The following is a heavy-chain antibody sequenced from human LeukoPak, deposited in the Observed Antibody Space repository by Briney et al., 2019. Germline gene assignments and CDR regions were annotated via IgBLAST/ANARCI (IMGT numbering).Heavy chain of an antibody. J-gene: IGHJ1*01. CDR2: INHSGST. CDR1: GGSFSGYC. CDR3: ASTLPRIAVAGKGRDFQH. D-gene: IGHD6-19*01. Sequence: SETLSLTCAVYGGSFSGYCWSWIRQPPGKGLEWIGEINHSGSTNYNPSLKSRVTISVDTSKNQFSLKLSSVTAADTAVYYCASTLPRIAVAGKGRDFQHWGQGTLVTVSS. V-gene: IGHV4-34*01.